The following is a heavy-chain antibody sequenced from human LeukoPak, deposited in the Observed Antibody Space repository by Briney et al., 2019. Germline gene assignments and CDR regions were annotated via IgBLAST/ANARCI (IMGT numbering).Heavy chain of an antibody. CDR2: IRSKANSYAT. J-gene: IGHJ4*02. CDR1: GFTFSGSA. Sequence: GGSLRLSCAASGFTFSGSAMHWVRQASGKGLEWVGRIRSKANSYATAYAASVKGRFTISRDDSKNTAYLQMNSLKTEDTAVYYCARDRYGSYYWGQGTLVTVSS. CDR3: ARDRYGSYY. D-gene: IGHD5-18*01. V-gene: IGHV3-73*01.